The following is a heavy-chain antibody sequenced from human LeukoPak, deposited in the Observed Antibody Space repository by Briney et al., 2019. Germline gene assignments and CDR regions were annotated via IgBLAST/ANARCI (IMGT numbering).Heavy chain of an antibody. Sequence: GGSLRLSCAASGFTVSSNYMSWVRQAPGKGLEWVSVTYSGGTTYYADSVKGRFTISRDNAKKSLYLQMNSLRVEDTAVYYCARGATTTRYGRFDPWGQGTLVTVSS. V-gene: IGHV3-53*01. CDR1: GFTVSSNY. CDR3: ARGATTTRYGRFDP. D-gene: IGHD4-17*01. CDR2: TYSGGTT. J-gene: IGHJ5*02.